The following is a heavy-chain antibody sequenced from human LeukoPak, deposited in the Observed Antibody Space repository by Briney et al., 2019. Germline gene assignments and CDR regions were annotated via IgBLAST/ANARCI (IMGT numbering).Heavy chain of an antibody. CDR1: GFTFSIYS. CDR2: ISSSSSTI. J-gene: IGHJ4*02. D-gene: IGHD5-12*01. Sequence: GGSLRLSCAASGFTFSIYSMNWVRQAPGKGLEWVSYISSSSSTIYYADSVKGRFTISRDNAKNSLYLQMNSLRAEDTAVYYCAREEVATIIDYWGQGTLVTVSS. CDR3: AREEVATIIDY. V-gene: IGHV3-48*01.